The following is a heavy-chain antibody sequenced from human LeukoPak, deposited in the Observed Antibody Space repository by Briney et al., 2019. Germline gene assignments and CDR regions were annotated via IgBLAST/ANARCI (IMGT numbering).Heavy chain of an antibody. D-gene: IGHD5-24*01. V-gene: IGHV3-21*01. CDR2: ISTSSSYI. CDR1: GFTFSSYS. J-gene: IGHJ4*02. Sequence: GGSLRLACAASGFTFSSYSMNWVRQAPGKGLEWVSSISTSSSYIYYADSVKGRFTISRDNAKKSLYLQLNSLRAEDTAVYYCARDLWLQSQRYFDYWGQGTLVTVSS. CDR3: ARDLWLQSQRYFDY.